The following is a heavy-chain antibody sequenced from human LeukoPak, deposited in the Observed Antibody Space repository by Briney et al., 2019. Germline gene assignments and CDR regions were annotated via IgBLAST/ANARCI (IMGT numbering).Heavy chain of an antibody. CDR1: GGSFSGYY. Sequence: SETLSLTCAVYGGSFSGYYWSWIRQPPGKGLEWIGEINHSGSTNYNPSLKSRVTISVDTSKNQFSLKLSSVTAADTAVYYCASALPYYDFWSGYYPNPPFDYWGQGTLVTVSP. J-gene: IGHJ4*02. CDR3: ASALPYYDFWSGYYPNPPFDY. D-gene: IGHD3-3*01. CDR2: INHSGST. V-gene: IGHV4-34*01.